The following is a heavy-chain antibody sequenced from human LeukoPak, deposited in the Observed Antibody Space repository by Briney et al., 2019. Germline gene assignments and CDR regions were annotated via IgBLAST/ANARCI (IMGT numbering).Heavy chain of an antibody. CDR1: GFTVNSND. CDR3: ARRMAAGTGLDY. J-gene: IGHJ4*02. Sequence: GGSLRLSCAASGFTVNSNDMSWVRQAPGKGLEWVSVIYSGGTTYYADSVKGRFTISRDNSKNTLYLQMNSLRAEDTAVYYCARRMAAGTGLDYWGQGTLVTVSS. CDR2: IYSGGTT. V-gene: IGHV3-53*01. D-gene: IGHD6-13*01.